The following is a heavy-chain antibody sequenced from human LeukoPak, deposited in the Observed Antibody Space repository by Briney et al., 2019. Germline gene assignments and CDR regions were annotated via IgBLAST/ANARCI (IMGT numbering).Heavy chain of an antibody. CDR2: INPNSGGT. V-gene: IGHV1-2*02. J-gene: IGHJ4*02. D-gene: IGHD6-19*01. Sequence: GASVKVSCKASGYTFTGYCMHWVRQAPGQGLEWMGWINPNSGGTNYAQKFQGRVTMTRDTSISTAYMELSRLRSDDTAVYYCARGTYSSGWYAYYFDYWGQGTLVTVSS. CDR3: ARGTYSSGWYAYYFDY. CDR1: GYTFTGYC.